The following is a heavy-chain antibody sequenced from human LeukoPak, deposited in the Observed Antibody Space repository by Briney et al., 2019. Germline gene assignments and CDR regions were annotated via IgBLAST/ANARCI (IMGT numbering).Heavy chain of an antibody. D-gene: IGHD6-13*01. CDR2: INPNSGGT. CDR1: GYTFTGYY. V-gene: IGHV1-2*02. J-gene: IGHJ4*02. CDR3: ARGSNPLIAAAGTGY. Sequence: ASVKVSCKASGYTFTGYYMHWVRQAPGQGLEWMGWINPNSGGTNYAQKFQGRVTMTRDTSISTAYTELSRLRSDDTAVYYCARGSNPLIAAAGTGYWGQGTLVTVSS.